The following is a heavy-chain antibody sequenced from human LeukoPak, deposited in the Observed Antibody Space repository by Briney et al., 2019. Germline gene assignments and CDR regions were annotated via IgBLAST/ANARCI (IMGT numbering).Heavy chain of an antibody. D-gene: IGHD3-3*01. CDR2: IYTSGST. CDR3: AREAPTYYDFWSGYMGWFDP. V-gene: IGHV4-61*02. Sequence: SETLSLTCTVSGGSISSGSYFWSWIRQPAGKGLEWIGRIYTSGSTNYNPSLKSRVTMSVDTSKNQFSLKLSSVTAADTAVYYCAREAPTYYDFWSGYMGWFDPWGQGTLVTVSS. CDR1: GGSISSGSYF. J-gene: IGHJ5*02.